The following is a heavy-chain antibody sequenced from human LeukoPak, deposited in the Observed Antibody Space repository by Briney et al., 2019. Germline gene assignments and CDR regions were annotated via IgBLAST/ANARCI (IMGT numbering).Heavy chain of an antibody. CDR1: GYTFTSYD. Sequence: GASVKVSCKASGYTFTSYDINWVRQATGQGLEWMGWMNPNSGNTGYAQKFQGRVTMTRNTSISTAYMELSSLRSEDTAVYYCARGVRRARTHSGYDSGYYYYMDVWGKGTTVTVSS. D-gene: IGHD5-12*01. CDR3: ARGVRRARTHSGYDSGYYYYMDV. J-gene: IGHJ6*03. V-gene: IGHV1-8*01. CDR2: MNPNSGNT.